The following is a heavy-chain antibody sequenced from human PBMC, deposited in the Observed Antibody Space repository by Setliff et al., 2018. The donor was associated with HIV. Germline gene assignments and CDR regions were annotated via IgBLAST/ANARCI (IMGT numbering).Heavy chain of an antibody. J-gene: IGHJ4*02. CDR2: IYYSGTT. CDR1: GGSFSGYY. V-gene: IGHV4-34*11. Sequence: SETLSLTCAVYGGSFSGYYWSWVRQSPGRGLEWIGSIYYSGTTYYNPSLKSRVIISVDTSKNHFSLNLSSVTAADTAVYYCARGTLYYDYVWGTLFPFDYWGQGTLVTVSS. CDR3: ARGTLYYDYVWGTLFPFDY. D-gene: IGHD3-16*01.